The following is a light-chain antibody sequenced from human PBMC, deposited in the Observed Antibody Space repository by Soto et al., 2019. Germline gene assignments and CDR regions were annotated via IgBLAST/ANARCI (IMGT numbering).Light chain of an antibody. J-gene: IGKJ1*01. CDR3: QQRYSWPRT. V-gene: IGKV3-11*01. CDR1: QSVVSQ. CDR2: DTS. Sequence: EIVLTQSPATLSLSPGERATLSCRASQSVVSQLSWYQHKPGQAPRLLIYDTSNRAPGIPARFSGSGSGTDFTLTISSLEPEDFAVYYCQQRYSWPRTFCQGTKVEIK.